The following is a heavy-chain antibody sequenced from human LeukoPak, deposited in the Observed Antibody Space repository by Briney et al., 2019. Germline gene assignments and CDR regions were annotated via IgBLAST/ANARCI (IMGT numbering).Heavy chain of an antibody. J-gene: IGHJ4*02. V-gene: IGHV3-23*01. CDR3: AKDLDYTTYGYYFDY. D-gene: IGHD4-11*01. Sequence: PSGTLSLTCGVSVGSINSGNWWTWVRQSPGKGLEWVSGIGAGGTFTYYADSVKGRFTISRDNSRNTLYLQMNSLRADDTAVYYRAKDLDYTTYGYYFDYWGQGTLVTVSS. CDR2: IGAGGTFT. CDR1: VGSINSGN.